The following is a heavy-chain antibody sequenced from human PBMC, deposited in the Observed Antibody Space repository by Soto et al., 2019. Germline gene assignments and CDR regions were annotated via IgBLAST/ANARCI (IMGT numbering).Heavy chain of an antibody. Sequence: QVQLQESGPGLVKPSGTLSLTCAVSVDSISSRRWWTWVRQSPGKGLEWIGEIYHAGNTNYNTSLKSRVTISVDKSKNQFSLELSSVTAADTAVYYCGDPPSAFWGQGTMVTVSS. D-gene: IGHD6-19*01. J-gene: IGHJ4*02. CDR2: IYHAGNT. CDR1: VDSISSRRW. V-gene: IGHV4-4*02. CDR3: GDPPSAF.